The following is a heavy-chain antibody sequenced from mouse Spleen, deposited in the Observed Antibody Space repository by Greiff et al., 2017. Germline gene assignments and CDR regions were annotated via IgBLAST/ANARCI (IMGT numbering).Heavy chain of an antibody. V-gene: IGHV1-85*01. CDR3: ARNGYRYDDGDWYFDV. Sequence: QVQLQQSGPELVKPGASVKLSCKASGYTFTSYDINWVKQRPGQGLEWIGWIYPRDGSTKYNEKFKGKATLTVDTSSSTAYMELHSLTSEDSAVYFCARNGYRYDDGDWYFDVWGAGTTVTVSS. J-gene: IGHJ1*01. CDR1: GYTFTSYD. CDR2: IYPRDGST. D-gene: IGHD2-14*01.